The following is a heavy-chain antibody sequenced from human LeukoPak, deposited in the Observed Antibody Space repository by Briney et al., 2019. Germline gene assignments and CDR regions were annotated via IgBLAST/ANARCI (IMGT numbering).Heavy chain of an antibody. CDR2: IYPGDSDT. D-gene: IGHD4-17*01. CDR3: ARCHDYGDYVGDFDY. CDR1: GYSFTSYW. J-gene: IGHJ4*02. Sequence: GESLKISCKGSGYSFTSYWIGWVRQMPGKGLEWMGIIYPGDSDTRYSPSFQGQVTISADKSISTAYLQWSSLKASDTVMYYCARCHDYGDYVGDFDYWGQGTLVTVSS. V-gene: IGHV5-51*01.